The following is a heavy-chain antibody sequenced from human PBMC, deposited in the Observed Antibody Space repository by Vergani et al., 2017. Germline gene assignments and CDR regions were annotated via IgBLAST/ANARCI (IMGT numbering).Heavy chain of an antibody. J-gene: IGHJ5*02. CDR2: IIPIFGTA. V-gene: IGHV1-69*01. CDR1: GGTFSSYA. D-gene: IGHD6-13*01. Sequence: QVQLVQSGAEVKKPGSSVKVSCKASGGTFSSYAISWVRQAPGQGLEWMGGIIPIFGTANYAQKFQGRVTITADESTSTAYMELSSLRSEDTAVYYCARSDLYAYSSSEYQGGGWFDPWGQGTLVTVSS. CDR3: ARSDLYAYSSSEYQGGGWFDP.